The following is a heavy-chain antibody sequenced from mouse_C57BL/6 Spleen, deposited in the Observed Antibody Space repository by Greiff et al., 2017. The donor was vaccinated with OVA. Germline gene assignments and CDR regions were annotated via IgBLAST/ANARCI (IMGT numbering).Heavy chain of an antibody. V-gene: IGHV1-69*01. CDR3: ARFDSNYDYFDD. J-gene: IGHJ2*01. D-gene: IGHD2-5*01. CDR2: IDPSDSYT. CDR1: GYTFTSYW. Sequence: QVQLQQPGAELVMPGASVKLSCKASGYTFTSYWMHWVKQRPGQGLEWIGEIDPSDSYTNYNQKFKGKSTLTVDKSSSPAYMQLSSLTSEDSAVYYCARFDSNYDYFDDWGQGTTLTVSS.